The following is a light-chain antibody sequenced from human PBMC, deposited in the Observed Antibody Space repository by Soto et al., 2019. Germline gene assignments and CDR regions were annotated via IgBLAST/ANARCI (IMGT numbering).Light chain of an antibody. CDR2: EVF. CDR3: LSYAGSNIYV. Sequence: QSALTQPPSASGSPGQSVTISCTGTSSDVGGYNFVSWYQQHPGKAPKLIIYEVFKRPSGVPDRFSGSKSGNTASLTVSGLQAEDEADYYCLSYAGSNIYVFATGTKVTVL. CDR1: SSDVGGYNF. V-gene: IGLV2-8*01. J-gene: IGLJ1*01.